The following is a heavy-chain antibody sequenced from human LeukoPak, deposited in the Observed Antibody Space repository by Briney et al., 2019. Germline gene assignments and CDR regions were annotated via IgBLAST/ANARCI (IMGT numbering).Heavy chain of an antibody. Sequence: ASVKVSCKASGYTFTSYAMNWVRQAPGQGLEWMGGIIPIFGTANYAQKFQGRVTITADESTSTAYMELSSLRSEDTAVYYCARAPSAGILTGSYFDYWGQGTLVTVSS. D-gene: IGHD3-9*01. V-gene: IGHV1-69*13. CDR2: IIPIFGTA. CDR1: GYTFTSYA. J-gene: IGHJ4*02. CDR3: ARAPSAGILTGSYFDY.